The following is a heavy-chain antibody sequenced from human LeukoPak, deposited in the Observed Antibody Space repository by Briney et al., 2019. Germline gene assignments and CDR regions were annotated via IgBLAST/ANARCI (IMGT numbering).Heavy chain of an antibody. CDR2: IYYTGRT. CDR3: ARFGSGSDLHY. CDR1: SGSINNYY. Sequence: PSKTLSLTCIVSSGSINNYYWSWIRQPPGKGLEWIGYIYYTGRTSYNPSLKSRVTMSVDTSKNEFSLNLRSVTAADTAVYYCARFGSGSDLHYWGQGTLVTVSS. J-gene: IGHJ4*02. D-gene: IGHD3-3*01. V-gene: IGHV4-59*01.